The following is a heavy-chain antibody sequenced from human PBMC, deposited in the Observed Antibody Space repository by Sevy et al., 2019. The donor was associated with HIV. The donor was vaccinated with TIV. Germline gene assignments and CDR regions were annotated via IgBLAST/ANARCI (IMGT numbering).Heavy chain of an antibody. J-gene: IGHJ3*02. Sequence: ASVKVSCKASGGTFSSYAINWVRQAPGQGLEWMGGIIPIFGTANYAQKFQGRVTITADESTSTAYMELSSLRSEDTAVYYCARGYTSSWAYAFDIWGQGTMVTVSS. CDR3: ARGYTSSWAYAFDI. CDR2: IIPIFGTA. V-gene: IGHV1-69*13. CDR1: GGTFSSYA. D-gene: IGHD6-13*01.